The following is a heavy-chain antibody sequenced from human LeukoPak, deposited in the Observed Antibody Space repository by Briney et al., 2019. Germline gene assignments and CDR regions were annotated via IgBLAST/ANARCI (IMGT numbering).Heavy chain of an antibody. CDR2: INHSGST. CDR1: GGSFSGYY. Sequence: SETLSLTCAVYGGSFSGYYWSWIRQPPGKGLEWIGEINHSGSTNYNPSLKSRVTISVDTSKNQFSLTLSSVTAADTAVYYCATTTIFGVDDYYYYYGMDVWGQGTTVTVSS. D-gene: IGHD3-3*01. J-gene: IGHJ6*02. V-gene: IGHV4-34*01. CDR3: ATTTIFGVDDYYYYYGMDV.